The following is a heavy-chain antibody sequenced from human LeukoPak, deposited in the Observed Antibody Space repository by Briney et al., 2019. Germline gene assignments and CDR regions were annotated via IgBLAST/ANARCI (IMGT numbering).Heavy chain of an antibody. CDR2: IYYSGST. CDR1: GGSISRYY. CDR3: ARHFDYGDFFDY. J-gene: IGHJ4*02. Sequence: SETLSLTCTVSGGSISRYYWSWIRQPPRKGLEWIGYIYYSGSTNYNPSLKSRVTISVDTSKNQFSLKLSSVTAADTAVYYCARHFDYGDFFDYWGQGTLVTVSS. D-gene: IGHD4-17*01. V-gene: IGHV4-59*08.